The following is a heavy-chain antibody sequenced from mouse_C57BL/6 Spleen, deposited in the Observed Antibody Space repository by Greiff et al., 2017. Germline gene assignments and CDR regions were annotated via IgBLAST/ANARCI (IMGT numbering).Heavy chain of an antibody. CDR2: INPGSGGT. V-gene: IGHV1-54*01. J-gene: IGHJ2*01. Sequence: QVQLQQSGAELVRPGTSVKVSCKASGYAFTNYLIEWVKQRPGQGLEWIGVINPGSGGTNYNEKFKGKATLTADKSSSTAYMQLSSLTSEDSAVYFCASANSGGDYWGQGTTLTVSS. D-gene: IGHD4-1*01. CDR1: GYAFTNYL. CDR3: ASANSGGDY.